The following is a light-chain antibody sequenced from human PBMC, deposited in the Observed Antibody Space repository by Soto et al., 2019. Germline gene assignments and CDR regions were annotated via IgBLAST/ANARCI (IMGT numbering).Light chain of an antibody. CDR1: SNDVGGYNF. Sequence: QSALTQPASVSGSPGQSITISCTGTSNDVGGYNFVSWYQQHPGKAPKLMIYEVSNRPSGVSNRFSGSKSGNTASLTISALQAEDEADYYCSSYRSSSSYVFGTGTKLTVL. CDR3: SSYRSSSSYV. CDR2: EVS. V-gene: IGLV2-14*01. J-gene: IGLJ1*01.